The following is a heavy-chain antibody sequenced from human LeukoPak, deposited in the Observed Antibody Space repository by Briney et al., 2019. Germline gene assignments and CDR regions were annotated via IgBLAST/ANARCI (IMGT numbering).Heavy chain of an antibody. CDR1: GGSFSGYY. V-gene: IGHV4-34*01. CDR3: ARHFVDRGDYFDS. J-gene: IGHJ4*02. CDR2: INHSGST. Sequence: PSETLSLTCAVYGGSFSGYYWSWIRQPPGKGLEWIGEINHSGSTNYNPSLKSRVTMSIDTSKNQFSLKLTSVTAADTAVYFCARHFVDRGDYFDSWGQGMLVTVSS. D-gene: IGHD3-3*02.